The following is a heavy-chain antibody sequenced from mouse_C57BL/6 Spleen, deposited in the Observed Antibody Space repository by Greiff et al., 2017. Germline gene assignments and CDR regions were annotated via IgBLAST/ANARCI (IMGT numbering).Heavy chain of an antibody. V-gene: IGHV3-6*01. CDR2: ISYDGSN. Sequence: EVKLLESGPGLVKPSQSLSLTCSVTGYSITSGYYWNWIRQFPGNKLEWMGYISYDGSNNYNPSLKNRISITRDTSKNQFFLKLNSVTTEDKATYYCARDYGNYAWFAYWGQGTLVTVSA. J-gene: IGHJ3*01. CDR1: GYSITSGYY. CDR3: ARDYGNYAWFAY. D-gene: IGHD2-1*01.